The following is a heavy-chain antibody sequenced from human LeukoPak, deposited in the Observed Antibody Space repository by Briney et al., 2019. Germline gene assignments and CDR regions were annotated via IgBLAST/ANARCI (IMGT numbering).Heavy chain of an antibody. D-gene: IGHD6-13*01. Sequence: GGSLRLSCAASGFTFSSYSMNWVRQAPGKGLEWVSYISSSSSTIYYADSVKGRFTISRDNAKNSLHLQMNSLRAEDTAVYYCARVRSSSWGHYYYCMDVWGKGTTVTVSS. CDR1: GFTFSSYS. J-gene: IGHJ6*03. CDR2: ISSSSSTI. V-gene: IGHV3-48*01. CDR3: ARVRSSSWGHYYYCMDV.